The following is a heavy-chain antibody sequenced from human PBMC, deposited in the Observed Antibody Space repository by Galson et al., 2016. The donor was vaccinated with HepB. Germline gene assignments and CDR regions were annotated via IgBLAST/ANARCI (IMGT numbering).Heavy chain of an antibody. D-gene: IGHD4-17*01. CDR3: ARLAVTTPFDY. Sequence: SLRLSCAASGFTFSRHWMHWVRQAPGKGLVWVSRINSNGSAPTYADSVRGRFTIARDNADNTLYLQMNSLRAEDTAVYYCARLAVTTPFDYWGQGTLVTVSS. J-gene: IGHJ4*02. CDR2: INSNGSAP. V-gene: IGHV3-74*01. CDR1: GFTFSRHW.